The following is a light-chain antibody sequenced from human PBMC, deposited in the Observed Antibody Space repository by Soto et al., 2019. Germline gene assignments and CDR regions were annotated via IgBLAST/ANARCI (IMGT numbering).Light chain of an antibody. CDR1: QSVGSY. Sequence: ETVLTQSPATLSLSPGERATLSCRASQSVGSYLAWYQQKPGQAPRLLIYDASNRATGIPARLSGSGSGTDFTLTISSLEPGDFAVYYCQQRSNWPPTFGGGTKVEIK. J-gene: IGKJ4*01. V-gene: IGKV3-11*01. CDR3: QQRSNWPPT. CDR2: DAS.